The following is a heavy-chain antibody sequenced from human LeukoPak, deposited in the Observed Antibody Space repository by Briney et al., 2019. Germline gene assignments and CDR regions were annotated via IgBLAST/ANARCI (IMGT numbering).Heavy chain of an antibody. CDR3: ARLQVYCGGDCYPRWFDP. Sequence: SETLSRTCTVSGASVSSYCWGWIRQPPGKGLEWIAYIYYSGITNYNPSLKRRVTISFDTPKNQISLKLSSVTAADTAVYYCARLQVYCGGDCYPRWFDPWGQGTLVTVSS. D-gene: IGHD2-21*02. J-gene: IGHJ5*02. CDR2: IYYSGIT. V-gene: IGHV4-59*08. CDR1: GASVSSYC.